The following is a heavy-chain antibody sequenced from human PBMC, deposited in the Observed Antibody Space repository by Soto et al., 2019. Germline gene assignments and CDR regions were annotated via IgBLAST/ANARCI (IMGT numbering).Heavy chain of an antibody. D-gene: IGHD6-19*01. Sequence: GASVKVSCKASGGTFSSYAISWVRQAPGQGLEWMGGTIPIFGTANYAQKFQGRVTITADESTSTAYMELSSLRSEDTAVYYCAREAAVAGDYYYGMDVWGQGTTVTVSS. CDR2: TIPIFGTA. CDR1: GGTFSSYA. V-gene: IGHV1-69*13. CDR3: AREAAVAGDYYYGMDV. J-gene: IGHJ6*02.